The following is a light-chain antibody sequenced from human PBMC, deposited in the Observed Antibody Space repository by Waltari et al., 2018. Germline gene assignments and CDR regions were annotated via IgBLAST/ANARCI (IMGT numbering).Light chain of an antibody. CDR3: AAWDDSLGGPYVV. J-gene: IGLJ2*01. CDR1: SSNIGGNT. CDR2: SNN. V-gene: IGLV1-44*01. Sequence: QSVLTQPPSASGTPGQRVTISCSGSSSNIGGNTVNWYQHLPGTAPKLLIYSNNRRPSGVPDRLSGSKSGTSASLAISGLQSEDEADYYCAAWDDSLGGPYVVFGGGTKLTVL.